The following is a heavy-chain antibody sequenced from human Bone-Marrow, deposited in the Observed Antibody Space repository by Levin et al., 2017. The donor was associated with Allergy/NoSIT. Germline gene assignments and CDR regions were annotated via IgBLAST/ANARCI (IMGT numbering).Heavy chain of an antibody. CDR3: ARDLDNGHDQLGSMDV. D-gene: IGHD2-8*01. CDR2: MNSDGTIR. CDR1: GFTFSTYW. V-gene: IGHV3-74*01. Sequence: RSGGSLRLSCAASGFTFSTYWMQWVRQVPGKGLVWVSRMNSDGTIRSYADSVKGRFTISRDNAKNTLYLQMNSLRAEDTAVYYCARDLDNGHDQLGSMDVWGQGTTVTVFS. J-gene: IGHJ6*02.